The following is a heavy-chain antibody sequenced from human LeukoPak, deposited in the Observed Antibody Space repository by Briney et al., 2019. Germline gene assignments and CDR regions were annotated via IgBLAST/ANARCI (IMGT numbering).Heavy chain of an antibody. Sequence: PSETLSLTCAANGGAFSGYYWSWIRQSPEHGLVWIGDINYSGTTISNPSLESRVSMSMDLTKKRFSLELTSMTAADTAVYYCVRRGEWTAWNFDYWAQGSLVTVAS. CDR1: GGAFSGYY. V-gene: IGHV4-34*01. CDR2: INYSGTT. CDR3: VRRGEWTAWNFDY. J-gene: IGHJ4*02. D-gene: IGHD3/OR15-3a*01.